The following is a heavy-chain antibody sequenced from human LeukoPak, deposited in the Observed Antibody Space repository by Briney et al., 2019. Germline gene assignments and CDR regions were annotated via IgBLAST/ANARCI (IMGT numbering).Heavy chain of an antibody. CDR1: GFTFSSYA. D-gene: IGHD3-3*01. CDR3: ARVPYYDFWSGLVGRYGMDI. Sequence: GGSPRLSCAASGFTFSSYAMHWVRQAPGKGLEWVAVISYDGGNKYYADSVKGRFTISRDNSKNTLYLQMNSLRAEDTAVYYCARVPYYDFWSGLVGRYGMDIWGQGTTVTVSS. J-gene: IGHJ6*02. V-gene: IGHV3-30*04. CDR2: ISYDGGNK.